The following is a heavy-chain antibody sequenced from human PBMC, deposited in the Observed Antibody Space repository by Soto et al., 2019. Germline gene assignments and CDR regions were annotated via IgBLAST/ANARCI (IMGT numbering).Heavy chain of an antibody. D-gene: IGHD3-10*01. V-gene: IGHV4-59*01. J-gene: IGHJ3*02. Sequence: LSLTCTVSGGSISSYYWSWIRQPPGKGLEWIGYIYYSGSTNYNPSLKSRVTISVDTSKNQFSLKLSSVTAADTAVYYCARYYYGSGIPTAFDIWGQGTMVTVSS. CDR3: ARYYYGSGIPTAFDI. CDR2: IYYSGST. CDR1: GGSISSYY.